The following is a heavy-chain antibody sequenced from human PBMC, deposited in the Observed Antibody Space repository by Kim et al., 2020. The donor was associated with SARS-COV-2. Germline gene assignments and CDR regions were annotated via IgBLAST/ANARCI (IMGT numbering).Heavy chain of an antibody. D-gene: IGHD6-19*01. Sequence: SETLSLTCTVSGGSISSSSYYWGWIRQPPGKGLEWIGSIYYSGSTYYNPSLKSRVTISVDTSKNQFSLKLSSVTAADTAVYYCARGQWGDAFDIWGQGTMVTVSS. J-gene: IGHJ3*02. CDR3: ARGQWGDAFDI. CDR2: IYYSGST. CDR1: GGSISSSSYY. V-gene: IGHV4-39*07.